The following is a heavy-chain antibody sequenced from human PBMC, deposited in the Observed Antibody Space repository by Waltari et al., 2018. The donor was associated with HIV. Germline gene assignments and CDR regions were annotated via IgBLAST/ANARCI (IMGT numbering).Heavy chain of an antibody. CDR3: ARQIWSGRPFGLDV. V-gene: IGHV4-39*01. Sequence: QLQLQESGPGLVKPSEPLSLTCTVSGGSISSSGYYCVWILQPPGKGLEWIGSISYSGGTYYSPSLKSRVTISVDTSKNQVSLRLTSVTAADTALYYCARQIWSGRPFGLDVWGQGTTVSVSS. CDR2: ISYSGGT. D-gene: IGHD3-3*01. CDR1: GGSISSSGYY. J-gene: IGHJ6*02.